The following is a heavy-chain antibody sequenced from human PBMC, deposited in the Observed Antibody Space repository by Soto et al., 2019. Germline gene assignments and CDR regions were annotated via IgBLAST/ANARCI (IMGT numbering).Heavy chain of an antibody. Sequence: GGSLRLSCAASGFTFSSYAMSWVRQAPGKGLEWVSAISGSGGSTYYADSVKGRFTISRDSSKNTLYLQMNSLRAEDTAVYYCANHPRPVVVPRDYFDYWGQGTLVTVSS. CDR2: ISGSGGST. V-gene: IGHV3-23*01. CDR1: GFTFSSYA. J-gene: IGHJ4*02. D-gene: IGHD2-21*01. CDR3: ANHPRPVVVPRDYFDY.